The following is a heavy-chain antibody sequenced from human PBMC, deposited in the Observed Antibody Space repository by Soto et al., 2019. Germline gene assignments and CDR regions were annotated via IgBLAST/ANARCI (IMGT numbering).Heavy chain of an antibody. CDR1: GFTVSSNF. CDR3: ARNYYDSSGGFDY. CDR2: IYSGGST. V-gene: IGHV3-53*01. J-gene: IGHJ4*02. D-gene: IGHD3-22*01. Sequence: GGSLRLSCAASGFTVSSNFMSWVRQAPGKGLEWVSVIYSGGSTYYADSVKGRFTISRDNSKNTLYLQMNSLRAEDTAVYYCARNYYDSSGGFDYWGQGT.